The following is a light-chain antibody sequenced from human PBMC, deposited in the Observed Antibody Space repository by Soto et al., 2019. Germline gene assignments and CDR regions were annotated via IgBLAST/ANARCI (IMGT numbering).Light chain of an antibody. Sequence: DIQMTQSPSSLSASVGDRVTITCRASQSISSYLNWYQQKPGKAPKVLIYAASNLQSGVPSRFSGSGSGTDFTITISSLQPEDFATYYCQQSYSTPITFGQGTRLEIE. V-gene: IGKV1-39*01. CDR3: QQSYSTPIT. CDR1: QSISSY. CDR2: AAS. J-gene: IGKJ5*01.